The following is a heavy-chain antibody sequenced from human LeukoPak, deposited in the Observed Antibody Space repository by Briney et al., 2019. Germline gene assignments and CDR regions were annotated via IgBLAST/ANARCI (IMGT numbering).Heavy chain of an antibody. V-gene: IGHV4-34*01. J-gene: IGHJ4*02. D-gene: IGHD3-22*01. Sequence: PSETLSLTCAVYGGSFSGYYWSWIRQPPGKGLEWIGEINHSGSTNYNPSLKSRVTISVDTSKNQFSLKLSSVTAADTAAYYCARGSYEDYYDSSGSFDYWGQGTLVTVSS. CDR1: GGSFSGYY. CDR2: INHSGST. CDR3: ARGSYEDYYDSSGSFDY.